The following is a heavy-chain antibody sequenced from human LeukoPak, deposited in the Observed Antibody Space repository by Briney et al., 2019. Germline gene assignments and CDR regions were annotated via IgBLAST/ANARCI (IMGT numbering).Heavy chain of an antibody. CDR1: GGSMSFSSDY. V-gene: IGHV4-39*07. CDR3: ARRLGYSSSWYRGDWFDP. J-gene: IGHJ5*02. Sequence: SETLSLTCTFSGGSMSFSSDYWGWIRQPPGKGLEWIGSLYYSGSTYYNPSLKSRVTISVDTSKNQFSLKLSSVTAADTAVYYCARRLGYSSSWYRGDWFDPWGQGTLVTVSS. D-gene: IGHD6-13*01. CDR2: LYYSGST.